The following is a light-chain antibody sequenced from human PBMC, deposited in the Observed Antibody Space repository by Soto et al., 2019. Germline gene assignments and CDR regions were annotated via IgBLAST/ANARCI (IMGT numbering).Light chain of an antibody. CDR1: SSDVGGYNF. V-gene: IGLV2-14*03. J-gene: IGLJ1*01. Sequence: QSVLTQPASVFGSPGQSITFSCTGTSSDVGGYNFVSWYQQHPGKAPKLMIYEVSSRPSGVSNRFSGSKSGNTASLTISGLQPEDEADYYCSSYTTSTTVVFGTGTKAPS. CDR2: EVS. CDR3: SSYTTSTTVV.